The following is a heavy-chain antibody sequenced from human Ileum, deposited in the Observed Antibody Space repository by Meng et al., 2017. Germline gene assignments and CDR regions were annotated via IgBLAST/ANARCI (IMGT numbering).Heavy chain of an antibody. CDR1: GGSFNDSY. J-gene: IGHJ4*02. Sequence: QGQLQQWGAGLLKPSGTLSLTGAVFGGSFNDSYWIWVRQSPGKGLEWIGQIHHSGRTNYKSSLERRVTISVDTSKSQFSLKLTSVTAADTAMYYCVRGPARETHDFDYWGQGALVTVSS. CDR3: VRGPARETHDFDY. D-gene: IGHD1-26*01. CDR2: IHHSGRT. V-gene: IGHV4-34*01.